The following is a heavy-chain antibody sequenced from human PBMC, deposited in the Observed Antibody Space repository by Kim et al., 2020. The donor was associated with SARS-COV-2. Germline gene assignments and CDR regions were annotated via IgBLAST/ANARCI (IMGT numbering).Heavy chain of an antibody. J-gene: IGHJ4*02. CDR2: ISSSSSYI. CDR1: GFTFSSYS. Sequence: GGSLRLSCAASGFTFSSYSMNWVRQAPGKGLEWVSSISSSSSYIYYADSVKGRFTISRDNAKNSLYLQMNSLRAEDTAVYYCASLAGDSSGYYYNSPDHDYWGQGTLVTVSS. CDR3: ASLAGDSSGYYYNSPDHDY. D-gene: IGHD3-22*01. V-gene: IGHV3-21*01.